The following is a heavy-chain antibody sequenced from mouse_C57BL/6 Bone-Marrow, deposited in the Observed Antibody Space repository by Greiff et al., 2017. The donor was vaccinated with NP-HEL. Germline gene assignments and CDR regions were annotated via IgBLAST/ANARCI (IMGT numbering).Heavy chain of an antibody. Sequence: EVKLVESEGGLVQPGSSMKLSCTASGFTFSDYYMAWVRQVPEKGLEWVANINYDGSSTYYLDSLKSRFIISRDNAKNILYLQMSSLKSEDTATYYCARDYGSGVWYFDVWGTGTTVTVSS. CDR3: ARDYGSGVWYFDV. D-gene: IGHD1-1*01. CDR1: GFTFSDYY. J-gene: IGHJ1*03. CDR2: INYDGSST. V-gene: IGHV5-16*01.